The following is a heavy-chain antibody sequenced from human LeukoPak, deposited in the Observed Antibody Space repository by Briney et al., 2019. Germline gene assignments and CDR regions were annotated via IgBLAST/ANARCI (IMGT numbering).Heavy chain of an antibody. CDR2: IYYSGST. J-gene: IGHJ4*02. V-gene: IGHV4-59*12. D-gene: IGHD6-19*01. CDR3: ARDRDSSGWYWIFDF. CDR1: GGSISSYY. Sequence: SETLSLTCTVSGGSISSYYWSWIRQPPGKGLEWIGYIYYSGSTNYNPSLKSRVSMSVDTSKNQFSLKLTSVTAADTAVYYCARDRDSSGWYWIFDFWGQGTLVTVSS.